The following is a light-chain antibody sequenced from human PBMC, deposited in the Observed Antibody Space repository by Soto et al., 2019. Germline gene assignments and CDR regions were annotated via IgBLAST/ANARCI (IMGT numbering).Light chain of an antibody. J-gene: IGKJ2*01. Sequence: EIVLTQSPATLSLSPGERATLSCRASQSVNSYLAWYQQKPGQAPRLLIYDASNRATGIPARFSGSGSGTDFTLTISSLEPEDFAVYYCQQRSVWPPATFGQGTKLEIK. CDR2: DAS. CDR3: QQRSVWPPAT. CDR1: QSVNSY. V-gene: IGKV3-11*01.